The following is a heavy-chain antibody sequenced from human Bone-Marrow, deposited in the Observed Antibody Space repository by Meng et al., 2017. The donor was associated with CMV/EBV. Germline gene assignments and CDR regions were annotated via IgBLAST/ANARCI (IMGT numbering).Heavy chain of an antibody. V-gene: IGHV1-2*02. CDR1: GYTFTGYY. CDR2: INPNSGGT. J-gene: IGHJ4*02. D-gene: IGHD3-3*01. CDR3: ARDAQYYDFWSGYYTPLDY. Sequence: ASVKVSCKASGYTFTGYYMHWVRQAPGQGLEWMGWINPNSGGTNYAQKFQGRVTMTRDTSISTAYMELSRLRSDDTAVYYCARDAQYYDFWSGYYTPLDYWGQGKLVTVSS.